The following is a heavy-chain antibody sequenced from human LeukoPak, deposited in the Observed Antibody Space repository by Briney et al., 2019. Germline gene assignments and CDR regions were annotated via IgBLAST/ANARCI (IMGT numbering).Heavy chain of an antibody. V-gene: IGHV3-33*01. CDR1: GFXFSNYG. J-gene: IGHJ6*02. CDR2: MWYDGSNK. D-gene: IGHD2-15*01. Sequence: GGSLRLSCAASGFXFSNYGMHWVRQAPGKGLEWVALMWYDGSNKHYGDSVKGRFTISRDNSKNTLYLQMNSLRAEDTAVYYCARYCGGGRCYSGLDVWGQGTTVTVSS. CDR3: ARYCGGGRCYSGLDV.